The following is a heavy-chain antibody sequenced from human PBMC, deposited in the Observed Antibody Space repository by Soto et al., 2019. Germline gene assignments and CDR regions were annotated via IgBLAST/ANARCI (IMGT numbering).Heavy chain of an antibody. CDR1: GFTFTSYW. Sequence: EVQVVESGGASVQPGGSLRLSCAASGFTFTSYWMHWARQAPGKGLLWMSRIKGDETTSSYADSVKGRFTISRDNAKNTVYLQMNSLRAEDTAVYYCARGAFGSYHVDYWGQGTLVTVSS. CDR3: ARGAFGSYHVDY. CDR2: IKGDETTS. D-gene: IGHD3-22*01. V-gene: IGHV3-74*01. J-gene: IGHJ4*02.